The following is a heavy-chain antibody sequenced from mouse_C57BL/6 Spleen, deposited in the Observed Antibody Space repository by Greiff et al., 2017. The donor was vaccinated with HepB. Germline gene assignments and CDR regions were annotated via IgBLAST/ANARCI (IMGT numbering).Heavy chain of an antibody. CDR3: TSNPYAMDY. V-gene: IGHV6-3*01. Sequence: LVESGGGLLQPGGFMKLSCVASGFSFCNYWMNWVRQSPEKGLEWVAQIRLKSDNYATHYAESVKGRFTISRDHSKSSVYLQMNNLRAEDTEIYYCTSNPYAMDYWGQGTSVTVSS. CDR2: IRLKSDNYAT. D-gene: IGHD2-5*01. J-gene: IGHJ4*01. CDR1: GFSFCNYW.